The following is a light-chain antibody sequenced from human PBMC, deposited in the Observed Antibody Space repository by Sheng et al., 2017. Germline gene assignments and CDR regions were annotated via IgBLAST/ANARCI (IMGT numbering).Light chain of an antibody. Sequence: NVLTQSPGTLSLSPGERATLSCRASQSVSSSYLAWYQQKPGQAPRLLIYGASSRATGIPDRFSGSGSGTDFTLTISRLEPEDFAVYYCQQYGSSPLTFGQGTKLEI. CDR3: QQYGSSPLT. V-gene: IGKV3-20*01. J-gene: IGKJ2*01. CDR1: QSVSSSY. CDR2: GAS.